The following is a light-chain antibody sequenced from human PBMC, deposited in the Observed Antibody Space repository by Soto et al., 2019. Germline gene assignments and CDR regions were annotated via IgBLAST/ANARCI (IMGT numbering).Light chain of an antibody. V-gene: IGLV1-40*01. J-gene: IGLJ1*01. Sequence: QAVVTQPPSVSGAPGQRVTISCTGSSSNIGAGYDVHWYQQLPGTAPKLLIYGNTNRPSGVPDRFSGSKSGTSPSLAITGLQAEDEADYYCQSYDSSLSAYVFGTGTKLTVL. CDR2: GNT. CDR1: SSNIGAGYD. CDR3: QSYDSSLSAYV.